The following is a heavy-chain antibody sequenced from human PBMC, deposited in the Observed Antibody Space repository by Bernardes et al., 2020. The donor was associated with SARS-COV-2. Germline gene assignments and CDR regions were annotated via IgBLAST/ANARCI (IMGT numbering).Heavy chain of an antibody. Sequence: GGSLRLSCAASDFSVANKYMYWVRQAPGRGLEWVSVVYSGGTTYYADPVKGRFTISRDNSRNVLSLQMSSLRVDDTAVYYCARGLSDGWYFDLWGRGTRVTVSS. V-gene: IGHV3-53*01. J-gene: IGHJ2*01. CDR2: VYSGGTT. CDR1: DFSVANKY. CDR3: ARGLSDGWYFDL.